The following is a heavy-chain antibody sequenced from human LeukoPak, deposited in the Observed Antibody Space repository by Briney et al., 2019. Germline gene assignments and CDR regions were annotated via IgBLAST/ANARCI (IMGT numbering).Heavy chain of an antibody. V-gene: IGHV4-39*07. CDR2: IYHGGST. CDR3: ARDVVSGGYIDY. J-gene: IGHJ4*02. CDR1: GVSISSSNSY. D-gene: IGHD3-16*01. Sequence: PSETLSLTCTVSGVSISSSNSYWGWIRQPPGKGLEWIGSIYHGGSTYYNSSLKSQVTIAVDTSKNQFSLKLSSVTAADTAVYYCARDVVSGGYIDYWGQGTLVTVSS.